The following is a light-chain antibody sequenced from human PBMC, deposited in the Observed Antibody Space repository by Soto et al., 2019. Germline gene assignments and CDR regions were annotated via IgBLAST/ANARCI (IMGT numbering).Light chain of an antibody. CDR1: QSLLHTNGINY. Sequence: VVVTQSPLSLPVTPGEPASMSCRASQSLLHTNGINYLHWYLQKPGQSPQLLIYLGSHRASGVPDRFSGSGSGTEYTLRISRVEAEDVGIYYCMQALQKHSTFGQGTKVDIK. CDR3: MQALQKHST. V-gene: IGKV2-28*01. CDR2: LGS. J-gene: IGKJ1*01.